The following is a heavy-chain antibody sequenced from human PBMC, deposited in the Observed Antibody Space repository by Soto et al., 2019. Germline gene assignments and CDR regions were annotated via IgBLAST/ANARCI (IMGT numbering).Heavy chain of an antibody. Sequence: EVQLLESGGGLVLPGGSLRLSCAASGFTFNVYAMSWVRQAPGKGLEWVSTIRNDGGTTDYADSVKGRFTISRYNSKNILSLHMNSLRPDDTAVYYCATSWDVVGASTGDYFDSWGQGTLVAVSS. CDR1: GFTFNVYA. J-gene: IGHJ4*02. V-gene: IGHV3-23*01. CDR2: IRNDGGTT. CDR3: ATSWDVVGASTGDYFDS. D-gene: IGHD1-26*01.